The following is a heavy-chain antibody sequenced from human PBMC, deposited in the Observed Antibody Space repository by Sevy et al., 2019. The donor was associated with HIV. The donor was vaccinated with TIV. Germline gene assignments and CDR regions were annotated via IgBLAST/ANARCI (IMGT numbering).Heavy chain of an antibody. CDR3: ARDMGLAVAPDY. J-gene: IGHJ4*02. D-gene: IGHD6-19*01. CDR1: GFTFSTYG. CDR2: IWNDGSNK. Sequence: GGSLRLSCAASGFTFSTYGMHWVRQAPGKGLEWVALIWNDGSNKYYSDSVRGRFTISRDNSKNTLYLQMNSLGAEDTAVYYCARDMGLAVAPDYWGQGTLVTVSS. V-gene: IGHV3-33*01.